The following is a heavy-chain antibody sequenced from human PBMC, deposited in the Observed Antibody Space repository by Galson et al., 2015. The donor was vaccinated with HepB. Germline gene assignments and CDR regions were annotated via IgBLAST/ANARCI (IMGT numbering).Heavy chain of an antibody. J-gene: IGHJ4*02. CDR3: ARAGGSGKISPTPANYFDY. CDR2: INAGNGNT. Sequence: SVKVSCKASGYTFTSYAMHWVRQAPGQRLEWMGWINAGNGNTKYSQKFQGRVTITRDTSASTAYMELSSLRSEDTAVYYCARAGGSGKISPTPANYFDYWGQGTLVTVSS. V-gene: IGHV1-3*01. D-gene: IGHD3-10*01. CDR1: GYTFTSYA.